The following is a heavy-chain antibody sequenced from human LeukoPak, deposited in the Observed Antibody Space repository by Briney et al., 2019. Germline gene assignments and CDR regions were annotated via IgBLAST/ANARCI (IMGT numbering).Heavy chain of an antibody. CDR2: FRSSGGST. CDR1: GFTFSSYA. CDR3: ARTDETAPAEDFQH. V-gene: IGHV3-23*01. J-gene: IGHJ1*01. Sequence: GGSLRLSCAASGFTFSSYAMTWVRQAPGKGLEWVSTFRSSGGSTYYADSVKGRFTISRDNSKNTLYLQMKSLRAEDTAVYYCARTDETAPAEDFQHWGQGTLVTVSS. D-gene: IGHD2-21*02.